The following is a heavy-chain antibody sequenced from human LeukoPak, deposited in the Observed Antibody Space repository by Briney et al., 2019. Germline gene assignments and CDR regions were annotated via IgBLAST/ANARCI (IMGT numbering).Heavy chain of an antibody. Sequence: GSVKVSCKASGYTFTGYYMHWVRQAPGQGLEWMGWINPNSGGTNYAQKFQGRVTMTRDTSISTAYMELSRLRSDDTAVYYCARELSITIFGVVRDAFDIWGQGTMVTVSS. CDR1: GYTFTGYY. D-gene: IGHD3-3*01. V-gene: IGHV1-2*02. J-gene: IGHJ3*02. CDR3: ARELSITIFGVVRDAFDI. CDR2: INPNSGGT.